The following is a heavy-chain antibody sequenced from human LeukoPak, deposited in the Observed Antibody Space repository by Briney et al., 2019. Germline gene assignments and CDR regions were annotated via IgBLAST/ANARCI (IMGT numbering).Heavy chain of an antibody. CDR3: ATNDGSGSYYGGGDY. Sequence: SQTLSLTCTVSGGSISSGSYYWSWIRQPAGEGLEWIGRIYTSGSTNYNPSLKSRVTISVDTSKNQFSLKLSSVTAADTAVYYCATNDGSGSYYGGGDYWGQGTLVTVSS. J-gene: IGHJ4*02. D-gene: IGHD1-26*01. V-gene: IGHV4-61*02. CDR1: GGSISSGSYY. CDR2: IYTSGST.